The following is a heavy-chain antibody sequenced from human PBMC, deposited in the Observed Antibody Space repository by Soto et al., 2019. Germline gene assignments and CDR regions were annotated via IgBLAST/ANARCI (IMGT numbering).Heavy chain of an antibody. V-gene: IGHV5-51*01. CDR1: GYSFTTYW. Sequence: GGSLKISCKSYGYSFTTYWIAWVRQMPGKGLEWMGSIHPGESDTRYSPSFQGQVTISADRSITTAYLQWSSLKASDTAMYYCARHEATYYNFYGMDVWGQGTTVIVSS. CDR2: IHPGESDT. J-gene: IGHJ6*02. CDR3: ARHEATYYNFYGMDV.